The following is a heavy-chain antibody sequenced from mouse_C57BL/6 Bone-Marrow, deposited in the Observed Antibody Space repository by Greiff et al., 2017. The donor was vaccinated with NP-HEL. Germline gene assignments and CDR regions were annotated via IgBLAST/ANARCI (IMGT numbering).Heavy chain of an antibody. J-gene: IGHJ2*01. CDR2: ISSGGSYT. CDR1: GFTFSSYG. CDR3: ARHIRYYDYDP. D-gene: IGHD2-4*01. Sequence: VQLQQSGGDLVKPGGSLKLSCAASGFTFSSYGMSWVRQTPDKRLEWVATISSGGSYTYYPDSVKGRFTISRDNAKNTLYLQMSSLKSEDTAMYYCARHIRYYDYDPWGQGTTLTVSS. V-gene: IGHV5-6*01.